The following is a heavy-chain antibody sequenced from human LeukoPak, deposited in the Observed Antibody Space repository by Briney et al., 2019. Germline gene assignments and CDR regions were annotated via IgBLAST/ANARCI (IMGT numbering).Heavy chain of an antibody. V-gene: IGHV4-34*01. CDR1: GGSFSGYY. Sequence: SETLSLTCAVYGGSFSGYYWSWIRQPPGKGLEWIGEINHSGSTNYNPSLKRRVTISVDTSKNQFSLKLSSVTAADTAVYYCARGRGGYSYGYSGLGYYFDYWGQGTLVTVSS. CDR2: INHSGST. J-gene: IGHJ4*02. CDR3: ARGRGGYSYGYSGLGYYFDY. D-gene: IGHD5-18*01.